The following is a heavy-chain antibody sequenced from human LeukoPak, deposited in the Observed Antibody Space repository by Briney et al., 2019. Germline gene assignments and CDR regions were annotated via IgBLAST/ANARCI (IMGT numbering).Heavy chain of an antibody. J-gene: IGHJ4*02. Sequence: ASVKVSCKASGYTFTSYGISWVRQAPGQGLEWMGWISAYNGNTNYAQKPQGRVTMTTDTSTSTAYMELRSLRSDDTAVYYCARDSIYCTNGVCHDPFDYWGQGTLVTVSS. D-gene: IGHD2-8*01. CDR3: ARDSIYCTNGVCHDPFDY. V-gene: IGHV1-18*01. CDR1: GYTFTSYG. CDR2: ISAYNGNT.